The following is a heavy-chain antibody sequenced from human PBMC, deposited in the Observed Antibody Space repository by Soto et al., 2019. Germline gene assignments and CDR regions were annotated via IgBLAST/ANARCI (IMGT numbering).Heavy chain of an antibody. CDR1: GFTFSSYS. Sequence: EGSLRISCATSGFTFSSYSMNWVRQAPGKGLEWVSTISGSGDNTYYRDPVKGRFTISRDNSKNTLYLQMSSLRAEDTAVYYCAKGGSMATVTTFVYWGQGTLLTVSS. CDR3: AKGGSMATVTTFVY. J-gene: IGHJ4*02. D-gene: IGHD4-17*01. CDR2: ISGSGDNT. V-gene: IGHV3-23*01.